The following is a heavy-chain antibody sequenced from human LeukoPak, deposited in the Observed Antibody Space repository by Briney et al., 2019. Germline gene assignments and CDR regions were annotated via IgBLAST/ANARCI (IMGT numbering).Heavy chain of an antibody. CDR2: ISSSGITI. V-gene: IGHV3-48*03. Sequence: GGSLRLSCAASGFTFSSYEMNWVRQAPGKGLEWVSYISSSGITIYYVDSEKGRFTISRDNAKNSLYLQMNSLRAEDTAVYYCARDCTSCYPYWGQGTLVTVSS. D-gene: IGHD2-2*01. CDR1: GFTFSSYE. J-gene: IGHJ4*02. CDR3: ARDCTSCYPY.